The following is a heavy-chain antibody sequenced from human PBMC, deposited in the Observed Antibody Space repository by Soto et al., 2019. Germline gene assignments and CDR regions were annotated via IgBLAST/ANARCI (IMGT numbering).Heavy chain of an antibody. J-gene: IGHJ5*02. Sequence: QVQLVESGGGVVQPGRSLRLSCAASGFTFSSYGMHWVRQAPGKGLEWVEVISYDGSNKYYADSVKGRFTISRDNSKNTLYLHMNSLRAEDTAVYYCAKRGYGRYNWFDPWGQGTLVTVSS. D-gene: IGHD5-18*01. CDR1: GFTFSSYG. V-gene: IGHV3-30*18. CDR3: AKRGYGRYNWFDP. CDR2: ISYDGSNK.